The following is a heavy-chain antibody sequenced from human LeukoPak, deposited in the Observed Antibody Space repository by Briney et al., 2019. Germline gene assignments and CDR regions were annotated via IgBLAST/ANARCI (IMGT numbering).Heavy chain of an antibody. CDR1: GFTFSSYS. CDR2: ISSSSSYI. CDR3: ARLRDVDYYMDV. Sequence: GGSLRLSCAASGFTFSSYSMNRVRQAPGKGLEWVSSISSSSSYIYYADSVKGRFTISRDNAKNSLYLQMNSLRAEDTAVYYCARLRDVDYYMDVWGKGTTVTVSS. J-gene: IGHJ6*03. V-gene: IGHV3-21*01.